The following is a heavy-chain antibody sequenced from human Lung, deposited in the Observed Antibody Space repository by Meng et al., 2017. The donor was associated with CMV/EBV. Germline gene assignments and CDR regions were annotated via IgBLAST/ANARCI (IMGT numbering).Heavy chain of an antibody. D-gene: IGHD4-11*01. CDR1: GFSLGTSGQT. J-gene: IGHJ6*02. CDR3: AHRRWYSTFVLYAMDV. CDR2: FFGMMR. V-gene: IGHV2-5*01. Sequence: SGPXLVXPTQTLTLTCSFSGFSLGTSGQTVGWIRQPPERPWSGLHSFFGMMRSITALLSRNRLTITKYTSRNQVVLTMTNMDTVDTATDYCAHRRWYSTFVLYAMDVWXQGTTVTVSS.